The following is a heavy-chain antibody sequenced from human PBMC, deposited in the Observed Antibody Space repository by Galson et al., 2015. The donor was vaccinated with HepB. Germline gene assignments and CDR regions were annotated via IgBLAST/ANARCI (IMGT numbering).Heavy chain of an antibody. CDR1: GFTFDDYA. Sequence: SLRLSCAASGFTFDDYAMHWVRQAPGKGLEWVPGISWNSGSIGYADSVEGRFTISRDNAKNSLYLQMNSLRAEDTALYYCAKAHYNWNDLYYFDYWGQGTLVTVSS. V-gene: IGHV3-9*01. D-gene: IGHD1-1*01. J-gene: IGHJ4*02. CDR2: ISWNSGSI. CDR3: AKAHYNWNDLYYFDY.